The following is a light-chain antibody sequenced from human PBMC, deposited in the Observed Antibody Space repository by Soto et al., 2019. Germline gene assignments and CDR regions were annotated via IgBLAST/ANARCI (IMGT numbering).Light chain of an antibody. J-gene: IGKJ3*01. CDR1: QSVSSY. CDR2: DAS. V-gene: IGKV3-11*01. CDR3: QQRAKWPPGFT. Sequence: EIVLTQSPATLSLSPGDGATLSCRASQSVSSYLAWYQQKPGQAPRLLIYDASNRATGIPARFSGSGSGTDFTLTISSLEPDDFAVYYCQQRAKWPPGFTFGPGTKVDFK.